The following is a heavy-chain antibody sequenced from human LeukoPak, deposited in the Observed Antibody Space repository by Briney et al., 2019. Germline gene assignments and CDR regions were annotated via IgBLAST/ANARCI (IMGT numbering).Heavy chain of an antibody. CDR1: GGSISGSNW. V-gene: IGHV4-4*02. J-gene: IGHJ4*02. CDR3: ARVSSGWYGHYFDY. CDR2: IYHSGST. Sequence: SETLSLTCAVSGGSISGSNWWSWVRQPPGKGLEWIGEIYHSGSTNYNPSLKSRVTISVDKSKNQFSLKLSSVTAADTAVYYCARVSSGWYGHYFDYWGQGTLVTVSS. D-gene: IGHD6-19*01.